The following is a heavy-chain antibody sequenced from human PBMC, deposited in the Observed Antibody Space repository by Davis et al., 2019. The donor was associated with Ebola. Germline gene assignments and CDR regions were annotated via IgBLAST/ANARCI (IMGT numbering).Heavy chain of an antibody. CDR3: ARDYDILTGRYYFDY. CDR2: INPSGGST. D-gene: IGHD3-9*01. CDR1: GYTFTSYY. Sequence: ASVKVSCKASGYTFTSYYMHWVRQAPGQGLEWMGIINPSGGSTSYAQKFQGRVTMTRDTSTSTVYMELSSLRSEDTAVYYCARDYDILTGRYYFDYWGQGTLVTVSS. V-gene: IGHV1-46*01. J-gene: IGHJ4*02.